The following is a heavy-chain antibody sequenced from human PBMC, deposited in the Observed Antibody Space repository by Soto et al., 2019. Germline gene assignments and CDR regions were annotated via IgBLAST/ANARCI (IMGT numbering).Heavy chain of an antibody. D-gene: IGHD3-10*01. CDR3: ARLSITMVRGVTQPYYFAY. CDR2: IYYSGST. J-gene: IGHJ4*02. V-gene: IGHV4-39*01. CDR1: GGSISSSSYY. Sequence: SETLSLTCTVSGGSISSSSYYWGWIRQPPGKGLEWIGSIYYSGSTYYNPSLKSRVTISVDTSKNQFPLKLSSVTAADTAVYYCARLSITMVRGVTQPYYFAYWGQGTLVTVSA.